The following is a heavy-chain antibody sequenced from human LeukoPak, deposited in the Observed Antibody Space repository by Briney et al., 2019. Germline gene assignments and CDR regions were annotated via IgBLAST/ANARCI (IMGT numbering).Heavy chain of an antibody. J-gene: IGHJ4*02. CDR2: IRYDGSNK. CDR1: GFTFSSYS. CDR3: ASPRRSGSYYDY. Sequence: PGGSLRLSCAASGFTFSSYSMNWVRQAPGKGLEWVAFIRYDGSNKYYADSVKGRFTISRDNSKNTLYLQMNSLGAEDTAVYYCASPRRSGSYYDYWGQGTLVTVSS. V-gene: IGHV3-30*02. D-gene: IGHD1-26*01.